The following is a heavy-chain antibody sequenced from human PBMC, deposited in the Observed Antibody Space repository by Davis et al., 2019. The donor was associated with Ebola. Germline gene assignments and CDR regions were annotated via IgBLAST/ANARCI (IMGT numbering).Heavy chain of an antibody. CDR2: IYYSGST. V-gene: IGHV4-59*08. CDR3: ARHLSNCSGGSCYPPHYYGMDV. D-gene: IGHD2-15*01. CDR1: GGSISSYY. J-gene: IGHJ6*02. Sequence: MPSETLSLTCTVSGGSISSYYWSWIRQPTGKGLEWIGYIYYSGSTNYNPSLKSRVTISVDTSKNQFSLKLSSVTAADTAVYYCARHLSNCSGGSCYPPHYYGMDVWGQGTTVTVSS.